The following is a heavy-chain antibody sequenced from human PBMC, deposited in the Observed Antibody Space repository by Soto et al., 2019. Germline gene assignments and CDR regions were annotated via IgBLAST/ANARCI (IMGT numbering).Heavy chain of an antibody. V-gene: IGHV4-59*01. CDR3: ARVVRYSYVFDY. J-gene: IGHJ4*02. D-gene: IGHD5-18*01. CDR1: GGSISSYY. CDR2: IYYSGST. Sequence: PSETLSLTCTVSGGSISSYYWSWIRQPPGKGLEWIGYIYYSGSTNYNPSLKSRVTISVDTSKNQFSLKLSSVTAADTAVYYCARVVRYSYVFDYWGQGTLVTVSS.